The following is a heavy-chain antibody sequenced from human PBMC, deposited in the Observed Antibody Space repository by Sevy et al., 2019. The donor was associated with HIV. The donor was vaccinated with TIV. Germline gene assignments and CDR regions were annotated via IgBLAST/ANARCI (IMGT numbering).Heavy chain of an antibody. J-gene: IGHJ4*02. CDR1: GFSFSSYE. CDR3: ARDLPPSATTVAHFDC. Sequence: GGSLRLSCAASGFSFSSYEMNWVRQAPGKGLEWLSYISNSGSSVYYSDSVRGRFTISRDNARNSLCLQMNSLRAEDTAVYYCARDLPPSATTVAHFDCWGQGTLVTVSS. CDR2: ISNSGSSV. V-gene: IGHV3-48*03. D-gene: IGHD4-17*01.